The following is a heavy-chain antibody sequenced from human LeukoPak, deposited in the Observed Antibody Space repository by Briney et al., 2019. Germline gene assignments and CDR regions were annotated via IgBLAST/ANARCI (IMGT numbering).Heavy chain of an antibody. D-gene: IGHD4-17*01. CDR3: ANGPNDYGDYDDY. V-gene: IGHV3-23*01. CDR2: IICSGGST. Sequence: PRGSLRLSCAASGFSFSSYAMSWVRQAPGDGREWVSAIICSGGSTYYADSVKGRFSITRDTSKNTLYLQMNSLRAQETAVYYCANGPNDYGDYDDYCCQGTLATVSS. CDR1: GFSFSSYA. J-gene: IGHJ4*02.